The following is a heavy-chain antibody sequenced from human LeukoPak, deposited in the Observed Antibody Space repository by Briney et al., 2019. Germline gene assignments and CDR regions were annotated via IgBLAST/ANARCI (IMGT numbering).Heavy chain of an antibody. V-gene: IGHV3-30*02. J-gene: IGHJ4*02. CDR2: IRYDGSNK. CDR3: AKGRGDYFDY. D-gene: IGHD5-24*01. Sequence: GGSLRLSCAASGFTFSSYGMHWVRQAPGKGLEWVAFIRYDGSNKYYADSVKGRFTISRDNSENTLYLQMNSLRAEDTAVYYCAKGRGDYFDYWGQGTLVTVSS. CDR1: GFTFSSYG.